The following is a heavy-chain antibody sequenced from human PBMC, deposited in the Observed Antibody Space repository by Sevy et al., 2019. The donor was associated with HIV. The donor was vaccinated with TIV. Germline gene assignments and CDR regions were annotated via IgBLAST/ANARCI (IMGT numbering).Heavy chain of an antibody. D-gene: IGHD3-10*01. J-gene: IGHJ4*02. CDR3: AKPTSYVYWSSSDPLPSSSNDD. CDR2: ISGSGGRT. CDR1: GFTFTSYA. V-gene: IGHV3-23*01. Sequence: GGSLRLSCAASGFTFTSYAMSWVRQAPGKGLEWVSAISGSGGRTYYADSVKGRFTISRDNAKNTLNLQMNSLRAEDTAICYSAKPTSYVYWSSSDPLPSSSNDDWGQGTLVTVSS.